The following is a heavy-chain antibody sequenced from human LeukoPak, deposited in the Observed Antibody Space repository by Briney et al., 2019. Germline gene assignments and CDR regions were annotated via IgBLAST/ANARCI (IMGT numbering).Heavy chain of an antibody. D-gene: IGHD3-9*01. CDR2: IKSKTDGGTI. CDR1: GFTFSNAW. Sequence: GGSLRLSCAASGFTFSNAWMSWVRQAPGKGLEWVGCIKSKTDGGTIDYAAPVKGRFTISRDDSKNTLNLQMNSLKTEDTAVYYCAAGTGYSDFDYWGQGTLVTVSS. J-gene: IGHJ4*02. V-gene: IGHV3-15*01. CDR3: AAGTGYSDFDY.